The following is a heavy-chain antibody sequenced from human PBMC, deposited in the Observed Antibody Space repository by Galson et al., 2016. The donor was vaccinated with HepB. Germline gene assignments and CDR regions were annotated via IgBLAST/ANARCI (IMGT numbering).Heavy chain of an antibody. CDR3: AKEGEVLMVRGVTLDY. V-gene: IGHV3-30*18. D-gene: IGHD3-10*01. CDR2: ISYDGSNK. Sequence: LRLSCAASGLSLSDYNMNWVRQAPGKGLEWVAVISYDGSNKYYADSVKGRFTISRDNSKNTLYLQMNSLRAEDTAVYYCAKEGEVLMVRGVTLDYWGQGTLVTVSS. CDR1: GLSLSDYN. J-gene: IGHJ4*02.